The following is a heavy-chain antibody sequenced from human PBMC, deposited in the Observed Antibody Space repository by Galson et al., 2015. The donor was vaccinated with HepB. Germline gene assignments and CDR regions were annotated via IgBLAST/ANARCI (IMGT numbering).Heavy chain of an antibody. Sequence: QSGAEVTKPGESLKISCKGSGSSFTNYWIGWVRQMPGKGMEWMGSIYPGDSDTRHNPSFHGQVTISADKSLSTAYLQWSSLKTTDTAMYYCASHSYDFWSGHYYRYMDVWGKGTTVTVSS. V-gene: IGHV5-51*03. CDR2: IYPGDSDT. CDR3: ASHSYDFWSGHYYRYMDV. J-gene: IGHJ6*03. D-gene: IGHD3-3*01. CDR1: GSSFTNYW.